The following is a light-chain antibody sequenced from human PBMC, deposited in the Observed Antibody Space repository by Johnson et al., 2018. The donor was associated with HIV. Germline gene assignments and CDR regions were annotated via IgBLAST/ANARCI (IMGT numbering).Light chain of an antibody. Sequence: QSVLTQPPSVSAAPGQKVTISCSGSSSNIGNNYVSWYQQLPGTAPKVLIYENNKRPSGIPDRFSGSKSGTSATLGITGLQTGDEADYYCATWDSSLSAYVFGTGTKVTVL. J-gene: IGLJ1*01. CDR1: SSNIGNNY. V-gene: IGLV1-51*02. CDR2: ENN. CDR3: ATWDSSLSAYV.